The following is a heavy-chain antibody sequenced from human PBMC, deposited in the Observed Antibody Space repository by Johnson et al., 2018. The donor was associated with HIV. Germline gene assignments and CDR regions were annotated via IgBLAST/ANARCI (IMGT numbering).Heavy chain of an antibody. D-gene: IGHD6-19*01. V-gene: IGHV3-30*04. Sequence: QVQLVESGGGVVQPGRSLRLSCAASGFTFSSYAMHWVRQAPGKGLEWVAVISYDGSNKYYADSVEGRFTISRDNSKNSLYLQMNSLRAEDTALYYCSKVLRYSSGLGNTAFDIWGQGTMVTVSS. CDR1: GFTFSSYA. CDR3: SKVLRYSSGLGNTAFDI. CDR2: ISYDGSNK. J-gene: IGHJ3*02.